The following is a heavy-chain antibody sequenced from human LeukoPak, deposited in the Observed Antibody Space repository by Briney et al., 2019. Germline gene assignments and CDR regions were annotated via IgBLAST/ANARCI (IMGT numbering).Heavy chain of an antibody. CDR2: IYYSGST. J-gene: IGHJ4*02. CDR1: GGSISSSSYY. Sequence: PSETLSLTCTVSGGSISSSSYYWGWIRQPPGKGLEWIGSIYYSGSTYYNPSLKSRVTISVDTSKNQFSLKLSSVTAADTAVYYCARDRGLTTSGGVGFDYWGQGTLVTVSS. V-gene: IGHV4-39*02. CDR3: ARDRGLTTSGGVGFDY. D-gene: IGHD4/OR15-4a*01.